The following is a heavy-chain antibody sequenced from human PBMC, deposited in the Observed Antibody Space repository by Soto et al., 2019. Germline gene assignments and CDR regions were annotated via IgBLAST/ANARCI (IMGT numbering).Heavy chain of an antibody. V-gene: IGHV4-61*01. J-gene: IGHJ6*02. CDR2: IYYSGST. D-gene: IGHD3-16*01. CDR1: GGSVISGPHY. Sequence: QVQLQESGPGLVKPSETLSLTCTVSGGSVISGPHYWSWIRQPPGKGLEWIGYIYYSGSTNYNPSLRSRLTISVDTSKNQFSLKLSSVTAADTAVYYCARVLRFSLDVWGQGTTVTVSS. CDR3: ARVLRFSLDV.